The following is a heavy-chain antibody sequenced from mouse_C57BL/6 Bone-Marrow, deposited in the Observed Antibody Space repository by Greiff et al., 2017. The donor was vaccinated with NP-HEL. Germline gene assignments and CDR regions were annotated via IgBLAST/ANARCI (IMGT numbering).Heavy chain of an antibody. CDR3: AKRGGSAY. J-gene: IGHJ3*01. CDR2: IYPRSGNT. D-gene: IGHD1-1*02. Sequence: VKLQESGAELARPGASVKLSCKASGYTFTSYGISWVKQRTGQGLEWIGEIYPRSGNTYYNEKFKGKATLTADKSSSTAYMELRSLTSEDSAVYFCAKRGGSAYWGQGTLVTVSA. CDR1: GYTFTSYG. V-gene: IGHV1-81*01.